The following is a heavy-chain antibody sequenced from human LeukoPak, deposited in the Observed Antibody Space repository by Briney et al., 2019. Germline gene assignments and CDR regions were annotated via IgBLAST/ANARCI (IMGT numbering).Heavy chain of an antibody. CDR2: INHSGST. D-gene: IGHD3-3*01. CDR3: ARGHQGAYDFWSGYVGVWFDP. V-gene: IGHV4-34*01. CDR1: GGSFSGYY. Sequence: SETLSLTCAVYGGSFSGYYWSWIRQPPGKGLEWIGEINHSGSTNYNPSLKSRVTISVDTSKNQFSLKLSSVTAADTAVCYCARGHQGAYDFWSGYVGVWFDPWGQGTLVTVSS. J-gene: IGHJ5*02.